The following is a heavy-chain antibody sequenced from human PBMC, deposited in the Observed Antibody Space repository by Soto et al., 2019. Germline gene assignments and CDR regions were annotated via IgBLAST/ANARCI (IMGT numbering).Heavy chain of an antibody. CDR2: IKGDGSDA. Sequence: PGGSLRLSCAASGFTLSNFYISWVRQAPGKGLEWLGNIKGDGSDAHYVDSVKGRFTISRDNAGNSIYLQMNNLGAEDTAMYYCARDPVTSDWGQGTLFTVSS. CDR1: GFTLSNFY. CDR3: ARDPVTSD. J-gene: IGHJ4*02. V-gene: IGHV3-7*03.